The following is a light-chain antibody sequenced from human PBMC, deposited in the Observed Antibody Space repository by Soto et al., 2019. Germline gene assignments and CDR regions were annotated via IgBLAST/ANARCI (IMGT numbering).Light chain of an antibody. CDR1: QSLLHSNGYNY. V-gene: IGKV2-28*01. CDR3: QQYGSSPGT. Sequence: DIVMTQSPLSLPVTPGEPASISCRSSQSLLHSNGYNYLDWYLQKPGQSPQLLIYLGSNRASGVPDRFSGSGSGKDFTLKITRLEPEDFAVFYCQQYGSSPGTFGPGTKVDIK. J-gene: IGKJ1*01. CDR2: LGS.